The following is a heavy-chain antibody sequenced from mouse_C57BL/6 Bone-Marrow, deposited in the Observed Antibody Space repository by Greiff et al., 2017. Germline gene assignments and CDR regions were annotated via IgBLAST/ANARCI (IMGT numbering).Heavy chain of an antibody. CDR2: IDPSDSST. Sequence: QVQLQQPGAELVKPGDSVKLSCKASGYTFTSYWMQWVKQRPGQGLEWIGEIDPSDSSTNYNQKFKGMATLTVDTSSSTASMQLSSLTSEDSAVYYCARGDYYGSPYAMDYWGQGTSVTVAS. D-gene: IGHD1-1*01. CDR3: ARGDYYGSPYAMDY. CDR1: GYTFTSYW. V-gene: IGHV1-50*01. J-gene: IGHJ4*01.